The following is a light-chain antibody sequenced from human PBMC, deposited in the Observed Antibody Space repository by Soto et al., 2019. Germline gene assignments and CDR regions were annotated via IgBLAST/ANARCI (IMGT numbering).Light chain of an antibody. V-gene: IGKV3D-15*01. CDR3: QQYNLSPDS. J-gene: IGKJ2*03. CDR2: GAS. Sequence: EVELTQSPATLSVSPGERATLSCRASESLSTNVAWYQQKPGQAPRLLLYGASTRAAGIPARFSGSRSGTEFTLTISSLQSEDFAIYYCQQYNLSPDSFGPGTKLEIK. CDR1: ESLSTN.